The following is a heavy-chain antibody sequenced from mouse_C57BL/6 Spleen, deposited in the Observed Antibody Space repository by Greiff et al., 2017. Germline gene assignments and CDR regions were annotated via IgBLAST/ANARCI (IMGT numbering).Heavy chain of an antibody. J-gene: IGHJ4*01. CDR2: INPGSGGT. Sequence: QVQLQQSGAELVRPGTSVKVSCKASGYAFTNYLIEWVKQRPGQGLEWIGVINPGSGGTNYNEKFKGKATLTADKSSSTAYMQLSSLTSEDSAVYFWARGDNGNYARDYWGKGTSGTVSS. D-gene: IGHD2-1*01. CDR3: ARGDNGNYARDY. CDR1: GYAFTNYL. V-gene: IGHV1-54*01.